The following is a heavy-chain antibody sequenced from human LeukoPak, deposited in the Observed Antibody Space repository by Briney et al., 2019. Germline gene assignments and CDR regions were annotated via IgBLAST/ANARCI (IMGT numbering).Heavy chain of an antibody. D-gene: IGHD3-3*01. CDR1: GGSISSGDYY. Sequence: SETLSLTCTVSGGSISSGDYYWSWIRQPPGKGLEWIGYIYYSGSTYYNPSLKSRVTISVDTSKNQFSLKLSSVTAADTAVYYCARQDYDFWSGYLGGILDYWGQGTLVTVSS. CDR3: ARQDYDFWSGYLGGILDY. V-gene: IGHV4-30-4*01. J-gene: IGHJ4*02. CDR2: IYYSGST.